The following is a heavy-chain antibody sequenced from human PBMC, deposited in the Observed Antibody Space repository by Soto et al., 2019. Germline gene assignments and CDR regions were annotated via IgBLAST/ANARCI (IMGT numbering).Heavy chain of an antibody. V-gene: IGHV1-69*01. CDR1: GGTFSSYA. CDR3: AGTHAEAVAPYYYCMDV. Sequence: QVQLVQSGAEVKKPGSSVKVSCKASGGTFSSYAISWVRQAPGQGLEWMGGIIPIFGTANYAQKFQGRVTITSDESTSTAYMELSSLRSEDTAVYYCAGTHAEAVAPYYYCMDVWGQGSTVTVSS. D-gene: IGHD6-19*01. CDR2: IIPIFGTA. J-gene: IGHJ6*02.